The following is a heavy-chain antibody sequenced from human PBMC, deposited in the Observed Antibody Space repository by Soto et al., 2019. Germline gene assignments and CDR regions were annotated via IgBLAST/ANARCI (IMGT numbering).Heavy chain of an antibody. CDR2: ISAYNGNT. Sequence: ASVKVSCKASGYTFTSYGISWVRQAPGQGLEWMGWISAYNGNTNYAQKLQGRVTMTTDTSTSTAYMELRSLRSDDTAVYYCARDSDGSYYSPYWFEPWGQGTLVTVSS. J-gene: IGHJ5*02. CDR3: ARDSDGSYYSPYWFEP. D-gene: IGHD1-26*01. CDR1: GYTFTSYG. V-gene: IGHV1-18*01.